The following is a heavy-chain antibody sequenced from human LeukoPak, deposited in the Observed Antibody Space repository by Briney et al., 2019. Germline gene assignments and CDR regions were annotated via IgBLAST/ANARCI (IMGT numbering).Heavy chain of an antibody. Sequence: GESLKISCKGSGYSFASYWIGWVRQMPGKGLEWMAIIYPGDSDTRYSPSFQGQVTISADKSISTAYLQRSSLKASDSAMYYCARQYCSGNICPTYADYWGQGTLVTVSS. CDR1: GYSFASYW. J-gene: IGHJ4*02. V-gene: IGHV5-51*01. CDR3: ARQYCSGNICPTYADY. CDR2: IYPGDSDT. D-gene: IGHD2-15*01.